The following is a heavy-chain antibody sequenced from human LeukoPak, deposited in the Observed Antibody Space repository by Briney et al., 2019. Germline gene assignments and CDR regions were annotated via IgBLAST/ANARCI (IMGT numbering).Heavy chain of an antibody. Sequence: GGSLRLSCAASQFIFSTYAMSWVRQAPGKGLEWVSGISDNGGNAYYADSVKGRFTNSRDNSKNTLYLQMNSLRAEDTAVYYCAKRGPVTGTKYFDYWGQGTLVTVSS. CDR1: QFIFSTYA. V-gene: IGHV3-23*01. CDR3: AKRGPVTGTKYFDY. CDR2: ISDNGGNA. J-gene: IGHJ4*02. D-gene: IGHD6-19*01.